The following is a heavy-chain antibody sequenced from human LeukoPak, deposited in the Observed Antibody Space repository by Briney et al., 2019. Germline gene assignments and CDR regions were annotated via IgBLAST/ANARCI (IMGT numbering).Heavy chain of an antibody. CDR3: ARGDRITYYNGFDC. D-gene: IGHD3-10*01. CDR2: IKQDGSEK. CDR1: GFTFSNAW. J-gene: IGHJ4*02. Sequence: GGSLRLSCAASGFTFSNAWMSWVRQAPGKGLEWVANIKQDGSEKYYVDSVKGRFTISRDNAKNSLYLQMNSLRAEDTAVYYCARGDRITYYNGFDCWGQGTLVTVSS. V-gene: IGHV3-7*01.